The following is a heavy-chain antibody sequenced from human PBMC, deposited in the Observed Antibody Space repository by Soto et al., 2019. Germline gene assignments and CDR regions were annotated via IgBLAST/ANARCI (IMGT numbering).Heavy chain of an antibody. D-gene: IGHD1-7*01. J-gene: IGHJ4*02. CDR2: ISYDGSNK. CDR3: AKGTELELLS. V-gene: IGHV3-30*04. CDR1: GFTFSNYA. Sequence: PGGSLRLSCAASGFTFSNYAMHWVRQAPGKGLEWVALISYDGSNKYYTDSVKGRFTISRDNSRNRLYPQMNSLRADDTAVFYCAKGTELELLSWGQGTLVTVSS.